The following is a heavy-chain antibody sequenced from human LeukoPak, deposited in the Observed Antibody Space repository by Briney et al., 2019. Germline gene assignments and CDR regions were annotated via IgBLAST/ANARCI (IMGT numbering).Heavy chain of an antibody. J-gene: IGHJ4*02. V-gene: IGHV3-48*03. CDR3: ARDYYYDSSGYYYGMLDY. D-gene: IGHD3-22*01. CDR2: ISSSGSTI. CDR1: GFTFSSYE. Sequence: PGGSLRLSCAASGFTFSSYEMNWVRQAPGKGLEWVSYISSSGSTIYYADSVKGRFTISRDNAKNSLYLQMNSLRAEDTAVYYCARDYYYDSSGYYYGMLDYWGQGTLVTVSS.